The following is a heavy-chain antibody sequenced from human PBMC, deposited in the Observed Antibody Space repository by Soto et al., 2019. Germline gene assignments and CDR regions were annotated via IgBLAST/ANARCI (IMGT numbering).Heavy chain of an antibody. J-gene: IGHJ4*02. Sequence: SETLSLTCTVSGYCVTTNNYYWGWVRQPPGKGLEWIGSIHYLGDTYYNPSLKNRVSISIDTSKNQFSLSLTSVTAADTAVYFCATGSGHFLAIPSDYWGQGPLVTVSS. V-gene: IGHV4-39*01. CDR3: ATGSGHFLAIPSDY. D-gene: IGHD3-3*01. CDR2: IHYLGDT. CDR1: GYCVTTNNYY.